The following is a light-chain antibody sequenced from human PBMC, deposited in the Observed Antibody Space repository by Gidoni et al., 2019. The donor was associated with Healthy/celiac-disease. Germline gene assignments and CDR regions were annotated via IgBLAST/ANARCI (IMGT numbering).Light chain of an antibody. Sequence: EMVLTQSPATLSLSPGERDTLSCRASQSVSSYLAWYQQKPGQAPRLLIYDASNRATGIPARFSGRGSGTDFPLTISSLEPEDFAVYYCQQRSNWPPSFGQGTRLEIK. CDR2: DAS. V-gene: IGKV3-11*01. CDR1: QSVSSY. J-gene: IGKJ5*01. CDR3: QQRSNWPPS.